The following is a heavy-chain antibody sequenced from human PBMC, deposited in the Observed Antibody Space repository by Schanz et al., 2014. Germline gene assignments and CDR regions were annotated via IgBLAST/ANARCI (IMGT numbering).Heavy chain of an antibody. CDR2: ISGGGGTT. CDR1: GFTFSTHA. D-gene: IGHD1-26*01. V-gene: IGHV3-23*04. Sequence: EVQLVESGGGLVKPGGFLRLSCAASGFTFSTHAMSWVRQAPGKGLEWVSAISGGGGTTYYADSVKGRFTISRDNSKNTLFLQMNSLRAEDTAVYYCARDHTTESYYSAGPPIDYWGQGTLLTVSS. CDR3: ARDHTTESYYSAGPPIDY. J-gene: IGHJ4*02.